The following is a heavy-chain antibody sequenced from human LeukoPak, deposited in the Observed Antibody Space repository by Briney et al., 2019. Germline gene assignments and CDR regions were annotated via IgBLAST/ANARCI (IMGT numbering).Heavy chain of an antibody. CDR1: GFTFGSNE. CDR3: SRPRAWSYFDY. V-gene: IGHV3-48*03. CDR2: ISRSGSDI. D-gene: IGHD6-19*01. Sequence: PGGSLRLSCAASGFTFGSNEMTWVRQTPGQGLEWVSSISRSGSDIYYADSVKGRFTISRDNAKNSLYLQMSSLRAEDSAVYFCSRPRAWSYFDYWGQGSLVTVSS. J-gene: IGHJ4*02.